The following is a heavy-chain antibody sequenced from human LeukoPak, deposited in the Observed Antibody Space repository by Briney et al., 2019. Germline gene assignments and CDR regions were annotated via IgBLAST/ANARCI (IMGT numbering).Heavy chain of an antibody. Sequence: GASVKVSCKASGYTFTSYGISWVRQAPGQGLEWMGWISAYNGNTNYAQKLQGRVTMTTDTSTSTAYMELRSLRSDDTAVYYCARYSFPYSSGSILGYWGQGTLVTVSS. CDR3: ARYSFPYSSGSILGY. CDR2: ISAYNGNT. D-gene: IGHD6-19*01. J-gene: IGHJ4*02. V-gene: IGHV1-18*01. CDR1: GYTFTSYG.